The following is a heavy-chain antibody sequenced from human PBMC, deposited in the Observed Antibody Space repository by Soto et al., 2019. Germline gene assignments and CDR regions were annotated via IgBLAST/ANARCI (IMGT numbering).Heavy chain of an antibody. CDR3: ARDRLTGNWFDP. V-gene: IGHV1-18*01. CDR1: GYTFTSYA. Sequence: QVQLVQSGAEVKKPGASVKVSCTASGYTFTSYAISWVRQAPVQGLEWMGWISGYNGETKYAQKFQGRVTMTTDTSTSTGYIDLRSLGADDTAVYYCARDRLTGNWFDPWGQGTLVTVSS. J-gene: IGHJ5*02. D-gene: IGHD3-10*01. CDR2: ISGYNGET.